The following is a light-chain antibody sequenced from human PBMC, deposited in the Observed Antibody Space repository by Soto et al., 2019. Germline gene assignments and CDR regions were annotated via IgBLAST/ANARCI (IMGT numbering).Light chain of an antibody. J-gene: IGKJ4*01. CDR1: QSVSNN. CDR3: QQRHGWPLT. Sequence: EIVLTQSPATLSVSPGERATLSCRASQSVSNNVAWYQQKPGQAPRLLIYHAATRATGIPARFSGSGSGTEVTLTISSLQSEDFAVYYCQQRHGWPLTFGGGTKVEIK. CDR2: HAA. V-gene: IGKV3D-15*01.